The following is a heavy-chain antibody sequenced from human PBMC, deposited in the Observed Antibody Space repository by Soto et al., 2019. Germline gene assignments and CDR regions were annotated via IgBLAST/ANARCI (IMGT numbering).Heavy chain of an antibody. CDR2: ISYDGSNK. D-gene: IGHD2-15*01. V-gene: IGHV3-30-3*01. J-gene: IGHJ6*02. Sequence: PGGSLRLSCAASGFTFSSYAMHWVRQAPGKGLEWVAVISYDGSNKYYADSVKGRFTISRDNSKNTLYLQMNSLRAEDTAVYYCARDFSPSRKVEPSHYYGMDVWGQGTAGTVSS. CDR3: ARDFSPSRKVEPSHYYGMDV. CDR1: GFTFSSYA.